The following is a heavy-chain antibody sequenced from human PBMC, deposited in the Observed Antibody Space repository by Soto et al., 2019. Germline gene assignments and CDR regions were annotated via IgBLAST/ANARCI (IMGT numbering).Heavy chain of an antibody. V-gene: IGHV3-33*01. CDR1: GFTFSSYG. CDR3: AREPTFEHSSGYYLDY. J-gene: IGHJ4*02. CDR2: IWYDGSNK. D-gene: IGHD3-22*01. Sequence: HPGGSLRLSCAASGFTFSSYGMHWVRQAPGKGLEWVAVIWYDGSNKYYADSVKGRFTISRDNSKNTLYLQMNSLRAEDTAVYYCAREPTFEHSSGYYLDYWGQGTLVTVSS.